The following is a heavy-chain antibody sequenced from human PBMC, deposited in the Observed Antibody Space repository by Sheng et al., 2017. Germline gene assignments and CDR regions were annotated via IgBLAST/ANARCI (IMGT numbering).Heavy chain of an antibody. V-gene: IGHV3-30*03. D-gene: IGHD3-16*01. CDR3: ARVDKFGSAFDY. Sequence: QVQLVESGGGVVQPGMSLRLSCAASGFTFSNYGMLWVRQAPGKGLEWVAVTSYDGSNKYYADSVKGRFTISRDNSKNTLYLQMNSLRGEDTAVYYCARVDKFGSAFDYWGQGTLVTVAS. CDR1: GFTFSNYG. CDR2: TSYDGSNK. J-gene: IGHJ4*02.